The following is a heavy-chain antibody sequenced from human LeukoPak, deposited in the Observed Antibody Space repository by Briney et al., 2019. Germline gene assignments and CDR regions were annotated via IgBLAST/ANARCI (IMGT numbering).Heavy chain of an antibody. CDR2: INPNSGGT. J-gene: IGHJ4*02. V-gene: IGHV1-2*02. D-gene: IGHD3-9*01. CDR1: GYTFTGYY. Sequence: ASVKVSCKASGYTFTGYYMHWVRQAPGQGLEWMGWINPNSGGTNYAQKFQGRVTMTRDTSISTAYMELSRLRSDDTAVYYCARAYYDSLTGYYKLTPFDYWGQGTLVTVSS. CDR3: ARAYYDSLTGYYKLTPFDY.